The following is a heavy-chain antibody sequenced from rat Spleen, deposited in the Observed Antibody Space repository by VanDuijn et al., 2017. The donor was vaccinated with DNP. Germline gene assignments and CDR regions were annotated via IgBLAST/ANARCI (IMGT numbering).Heavy chain of an antibody. V-gene: IGHV5S10*01. D-gene: IGHD1-2*01. Sequence: EVQLVESGGGLVQPGRSLKLSCAASGFTFSDYNMAWVRQAPKKGLEWVATIIYGGGDRAYYRDSVKGRFTISRDNAKSTLYLQMNSLRSEDMATYYCARWADSRYSSYLRYYFDHWGQGVMVTVSS. J-gene: IGHJ2*01. CDR2: IIYGGGDRA. CDR1: GFTFSDYN. CDR3: ARWADSRYSSYLRYYFDH.